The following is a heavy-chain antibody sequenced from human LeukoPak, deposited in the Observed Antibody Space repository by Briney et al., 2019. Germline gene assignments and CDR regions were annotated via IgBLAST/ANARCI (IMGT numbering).Heavy chain of an antibody. J-gene: IGHJ4*02. CDR3: ARDGTAAGTDY. Sequence: ASVKVSCKASGYTFTSYYMHWVRQAPGQGLEWMGIINPSGGSTSYAQKFQGRVTMTRDMSTRTVYMELSSLKSEDTAVYYCARDGTAAGTDYWGQGTLVTVSS. V-gene: IGHV1-46*01. CDR1: GYTFTSYY. CDR2: INPSGGST. D-gene: IGHD6-13*01.